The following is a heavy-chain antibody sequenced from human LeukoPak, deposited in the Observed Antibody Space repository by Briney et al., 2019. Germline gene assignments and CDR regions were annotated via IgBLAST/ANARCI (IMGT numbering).Heavy chain of an antibody. CDR1: GGSISSYY. CDR3: ARVPARRVVTTPTYFDF. D-gene: IGHD2-21*02. J-gene: IGHJ4*02. V-gene: IGHV4-59*01. CDR2: FSYSGST. Sequence: SETLSLTCTVSGGSISSYYWSWIRQPPGEGLEWIGYFSYSGSTNYNPSLRSRVTISVDTSKNQFSLKLSSVTAADTAVYYCARVPARRVVTTPTYFDFWGQGTLVTVSS.